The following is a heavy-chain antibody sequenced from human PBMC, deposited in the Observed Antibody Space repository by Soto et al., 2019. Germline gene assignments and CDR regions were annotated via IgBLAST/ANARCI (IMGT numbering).Heavy chain of an antibody. CDR2: VSSSVKTI. J-gene: IGHJ4*02. D-gene: IGHD5-12*01. V-gene: IGHV3-48*03. CDR1: GFTFTNYE. Sequence: PGGSLRLSCAASGFTFTNYELNWVRQAPGKGLEWSSYVSSSVKTISYADSVKGRFTISRDNAKNSLYLQMNSLRAEDTAVYYCARDPEKYSGSDLGIDYWGQGTLVTVSS. CDR3: ARDPEKYSGSDLGIDY.